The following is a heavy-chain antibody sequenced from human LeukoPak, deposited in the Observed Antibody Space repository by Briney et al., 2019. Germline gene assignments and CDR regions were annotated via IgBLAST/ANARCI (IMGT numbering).Heavy chain of an antibody. Sequence: GGSLRLSCAASGFMFSNYAMSWVRQAPGKGLEWVSGINWNGGRTGYADSVKGRFTISRDNAKNSLYLQMNSLRAEDTALYYCARDYDYGDYPGYWGQGTLVTVSS. CDR2: INWNGGRT. CDR1: GFMFSNYA. D-gene: IGHD4-17*01. V-gene: IGHV3-20*04. CDR3: ARDYDYGDYPGY. J-gene: IGHJ4*02.